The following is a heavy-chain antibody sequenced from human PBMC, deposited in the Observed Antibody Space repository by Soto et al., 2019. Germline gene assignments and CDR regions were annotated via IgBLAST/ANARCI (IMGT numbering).Heavy chain of an antibody. CDR2: ISYDGSNK. CDR3: AREGGDGGYYFDY. J-gene: IGHJ4*02. CDR1: GFTFSSYA. D-gene: IGHD2-15*01. V-gene: IGHV3-30*04. Sequence: GGSLRLSCAASGFTFSSYAMHWVRQAPGKGLEWVAVISYDGSNKYYADSVKGRFTISRDNSKNTLYLQMNSLRAEDTAVYYCAREGGDGGYYFDYWGQGTLVTVSS.